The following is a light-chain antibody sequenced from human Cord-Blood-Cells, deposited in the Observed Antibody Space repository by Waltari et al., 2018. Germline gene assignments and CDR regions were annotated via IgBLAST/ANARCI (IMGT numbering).Light chain of an antibody. V-gene: IGLV3-19*01. CDR1: SLRSYY. CDR3: SARDSSGNHWV. J-gene: IGLJ3*02. CDR2: GKN. Sequence: SSELTQDPAVSVALGQTVRITCQGDSLRSYYASWYQQKPGQAPVLVIYGKNNRPSGIPDRFAGSSSGNTASLTITWAQAEDEADYYCSARDSSGNHWVFGVGTKLTVL.